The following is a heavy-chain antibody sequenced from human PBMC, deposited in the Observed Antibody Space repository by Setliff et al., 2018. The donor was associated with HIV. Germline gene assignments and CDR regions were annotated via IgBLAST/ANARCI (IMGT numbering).Heavy chain of an antibody. Sequence: ASVKVSCKASGYSFSNFAIHWVRQAPGQRLEWLGWISAGSGNTRYSQKFQDRLTITRDTSARTVYMELSSLKSEDTAVYYCARVRCSGANCFNWFDFWGQGTPFTVSS. CDR1: GYSFSNFA. CDR3: ARVRCSGANCFNWFDF. CDR2: ISAGSGNT. J-gene: IGHJ5*01. D-gene: IGHD2-15*01. V-gene: IGHV1-3*01.